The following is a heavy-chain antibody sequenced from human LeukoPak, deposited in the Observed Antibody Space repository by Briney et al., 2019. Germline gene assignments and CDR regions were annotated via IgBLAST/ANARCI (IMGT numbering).Heavy chain of an antibody. CDR3: VRVPAAAAGGGWFDP. CDR1: GFTFSSYW. V-gene: IGHV3-7*01. CDR2: IKQDGSEK. Sequence: GGSLRLSCAASGFTFSSYWMSWVRQAPGKGLEWVANIKQDGSEKYYVDSVKGRFTISRDNAKNSLYLQMNSLRAEDTAVYYCVRVPAAAAGGGWFDPWGQGTLVPVSS. J-gene: IGHJ5*02. D-gene: IGHD6-13*01.